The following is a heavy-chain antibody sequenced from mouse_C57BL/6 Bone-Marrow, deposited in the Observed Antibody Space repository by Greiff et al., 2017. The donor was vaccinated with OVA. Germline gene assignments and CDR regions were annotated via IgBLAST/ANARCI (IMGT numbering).Heavy chain of an antibody. Sequence: EVKLVESGGGLVQPGESLKLSCESNEYEFPSHDMSWVRQTPEKRLELVAAINSDGGSTYYPDTMERRFIISRDNTKKTLYLQMRSLRSEDTALYYCARHASYCGYDGYFDVWGTGTTVTVSS. CDR2: INSDGGST. J-gene: IGHJ1*03. D-gene: IGHD2-2*01. CDR3: ARHASYCGYDGYFDV. CDR1: EYEFPSHD. V-gene: IGHV5-2*01.